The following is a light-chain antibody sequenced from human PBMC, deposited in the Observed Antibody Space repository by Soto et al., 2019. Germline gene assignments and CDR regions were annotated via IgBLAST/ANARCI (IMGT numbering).Light chain of an antibody. V-gene: IGLV1-40*01. J-gene: IGLJ1*01. CDR1: SSNIGAGYD. CDR2: ANN. Sequence: SVLTQTPSVXEAPGQRVTISCTGSSSNIGAGYDVNWYQQLPGTAPKPPVYANNDRPSGVPDRLSGSKSGTSASLAITGLQAGDEADYYCQSFASSLSPSEVFATGTKVTVL. CDR3: QSFASSLSPSEV.